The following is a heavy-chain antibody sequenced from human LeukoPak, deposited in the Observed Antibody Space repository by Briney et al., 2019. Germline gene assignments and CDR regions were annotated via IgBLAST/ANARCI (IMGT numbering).Heavy chain of an antibody. J-gene: IGHJ6*04. CDR1: GFTFSSYS. D-gene: IGHD3-3*01. Sequence: GGSLRLSCAASGFTFSSYSMNWVRQAPGKGLEWVSSISSSSSYIYYADSVKGRFTIFRDNAKNSLYLQMNSLRAEDTAVYYCAAFYDFWSGPVWGKGTTVTVSS. V-gene: IGHV3-21*01. CDR2: ISSSSSYI. CDR3: AAFYDFWSGPV.